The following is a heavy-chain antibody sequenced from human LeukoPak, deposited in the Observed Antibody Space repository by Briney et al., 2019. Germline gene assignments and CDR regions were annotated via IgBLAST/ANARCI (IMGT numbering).Heavy chain of an antibody. CDR3: ARATGDRDPDFFDY. CDR1: GFTVSSNY. CDR2: IYSGGST. Sequence: GGSLRLSCAASGFTVSSNYMSWVRQDPGKGLEWVSVIYSGGSTYYADSVKGRFTISRDNSKNTLYLQMNSLRAEDTAVYYCARATGDRDPDFFDYWGQGTLVTVSS. V-gene: IGHV3-53*01. D-gene: IGHD7-27*01. J-gene: IGHJ4*02.